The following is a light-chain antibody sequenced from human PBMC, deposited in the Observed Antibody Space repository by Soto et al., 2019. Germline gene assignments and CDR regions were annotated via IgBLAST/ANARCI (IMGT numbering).Light chain of an antibody. CDR1: HIISSY. Sequence: DIQMTQSPSSLSASVGDRVTITCRASHIISSYLNWYQQKPGKDPKLLIYSASSLQSGVPSRFRGSGSGTEFTLPISSLQPEDFATYYCQQSYSTPPLYTFGQGTKLEIK. J-gene: IGKJ2*01. CDR3: QQSYSTPPLYT. CDR2: SAS. V-gene: IGKV1-39*01.